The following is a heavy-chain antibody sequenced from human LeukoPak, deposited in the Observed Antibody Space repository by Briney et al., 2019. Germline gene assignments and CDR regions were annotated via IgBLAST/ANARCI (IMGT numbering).Heavy chain of an antibody. CDR2: MYYSGST. CDR1: GGSISSCSYY. D-gene: IGHD6-13*01. Sequence: SETLSLTCTVSGGSISSCSYYWGWIRQPPGKGLEWIGSMYYSGSTYYNPSLKSRVTISVDTSKNQFSLKLSSVSAADTAVYYCARHLQQQLVGFDYWGQGTLVTVSS. V-gene: IGHV4-39*01. CDR3: ARHLQQQLVGFDY. J-gene: IGHJ4*02.